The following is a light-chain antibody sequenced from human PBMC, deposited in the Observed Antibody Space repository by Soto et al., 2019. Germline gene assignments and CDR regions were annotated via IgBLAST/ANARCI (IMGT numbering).Light chain of an antibody. Sequence: EIVLTQSPGTLSLSPGDRATLSCSASQTVSSNFLAWYQQRPAQAPRLLIHAASTRATGITDRFSGSVSGTDFTLTISGLEPEDFAVYYCQQYGSSPATFGQGTKVEIK. J-gene: IGKJ1*01. V-gene: IGKV3-20*01. CDR2: AAS. CDR3: QQYGSSPAT. CDR1: QTVSSNF.